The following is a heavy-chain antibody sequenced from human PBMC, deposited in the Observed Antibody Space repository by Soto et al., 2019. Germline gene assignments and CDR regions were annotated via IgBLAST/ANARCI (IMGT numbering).Heavy chain of an antibody. CDR3: ASLAVHDYGDYGDYYYHGMDV. V-gene: IGHV1-46*01. J-gene: IGHJ6*02. Sequence: ASVKVSCKASGYTFTSYYMHWVRQAPGQGLEWMGIINPSGGSTSYAQKFQGRVTMTRDTSTSTVHMELSSLRSEDTAVYYCASLAVHDYGDYGDYYYHGMDVWGQGTTVTVSS. CDR1: GYTFTSYY. CDR2: INPSGGST. D-gene: IGHD4-17*01.